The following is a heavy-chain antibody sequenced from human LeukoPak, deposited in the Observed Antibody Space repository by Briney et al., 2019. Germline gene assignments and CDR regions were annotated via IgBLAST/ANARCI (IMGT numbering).Heavy chain of an antibody. CDR1: GFTFSSYA. J-gene: IGHJ4*02. CDR2: ISYDGSNK. D-gene: IGHD3-10*01. Sequence: GGFLRLSCAASGFTFSSYAMHWVRQAPGKGLEWVAVISYDGSNKYYADSVKGRFTISRDNSKNTLYLQMNSLRAEDTAVYYCARDLRPLWFGDPTPGPTYFDYWGQGTLVTVSS. CDR3: ARDLRPLWFGDPTPGPTYFDY. V-gene: IGHV3-30-3*01.